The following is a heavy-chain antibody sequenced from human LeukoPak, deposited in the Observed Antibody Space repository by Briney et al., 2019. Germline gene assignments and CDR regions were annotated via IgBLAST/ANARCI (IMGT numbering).Heavy chain of an antibody. D-gene: IGHD5-18*01. CDR1: GFTFSDYY. V-gene: IGHV3-11*01. Sequence: GGSLRLSCAASGFTFSDYYMSWIRQAPGKGLEWVSYISSSGSTIYYADSVKGRFTISRDSAKNSLYLQMNSLRAEDTAVYYCAKETWIQLSTPDYWGQGTLVTVSS. J-gene: IGHJ4*02. CDR3: AKETWIQLSTPDY. CDR2: ISSSGSTI.